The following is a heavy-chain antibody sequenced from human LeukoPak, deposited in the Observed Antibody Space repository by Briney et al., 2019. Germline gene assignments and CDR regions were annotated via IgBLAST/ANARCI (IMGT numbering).Heavy chain of an antibody. CDR2: INHSGST. J-gene: IGHJ4*02. CDR3: ARVGYGDYGFDY. Sequence: SETLSLTCAVYGGSFSGYYWSWIRQPPGKGLEWIGEINHSGSTNYNPSLKSRVTISVDTSKNQFSLKLSSVTAADTAVYYCARVGYGDYGFDYWGQGTLVTVSS. D-gene: IGHD4-17*01. V-gene: IGHV4-34*01. CDR1: GGSFSGYY.